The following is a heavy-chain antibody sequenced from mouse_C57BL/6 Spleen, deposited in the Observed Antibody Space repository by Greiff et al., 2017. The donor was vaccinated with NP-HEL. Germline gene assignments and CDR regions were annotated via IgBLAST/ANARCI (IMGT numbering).Heavy chain of an antibody. CDR1: GFTFSSYT. Sequence: EVQVVESGGGLVKPGGSLKLSCAASGFTFSSYTMSWVRQTPEKRLEWVATISGGGGNTYYPDSVKGRFTISRDNAKNTLYLQMSSLRSEDTALYYCARQGGTDFDYWGQGTTLTVSS. CDR2: ISGGGGNT. D-gene: IGHD3-3*01. CDR3: ARQGGTDFDY. J-gene: IGHJ2*01. V-gene: IGHV5-9*01.